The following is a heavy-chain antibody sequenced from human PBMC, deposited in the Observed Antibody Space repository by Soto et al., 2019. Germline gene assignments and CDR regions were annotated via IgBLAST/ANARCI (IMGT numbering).Heavy chain of an antibody. D-gene: IGHD2-2*01. Sequence: ASVKVSCKASGYTFTSYVMHWVRQAPGQRLEWMGWINAGNGNTKYSQKFQGRVTITRDTSASTAYMELSSLRSEDTAVYYCARGAAEVVVPAAVGGWFDPWGQGTLVTVSS. V-gene: IGHV1-3*01. J-gene: IGHJ5*02. CDR1: GYTFTSYV. CDR3: ARGAAEVVVPAAVGGWFDP. CDR2: INAGNGNT.